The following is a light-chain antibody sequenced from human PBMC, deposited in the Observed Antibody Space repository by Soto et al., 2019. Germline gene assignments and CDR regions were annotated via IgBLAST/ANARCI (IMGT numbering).Light chain of an antibody. CDR1: QTVTSSY. CDR2: GAP. CDR3: QHYGGSLT. Sequence: EIVLTQSPGTLSLSPGERATLSCRASQTVTSSYLAWYQQKPGEAPRLLSYGAPNRATGIPDRFSGSGCRTDFTLTISRLEPEDFTVYYCQHYGGSLTFGQGTKVEIK. J-gene: IGKJ1*01. V-gene: IGKV3-20*01.